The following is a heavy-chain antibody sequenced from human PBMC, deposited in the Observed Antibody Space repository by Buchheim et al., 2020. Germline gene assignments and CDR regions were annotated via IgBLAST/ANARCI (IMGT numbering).Heavy chain of an antibody. V-gene: IGHV4-30-4*01. CDR3: ARGRKDYYDSSGYFYFDY. D-gene: IGHD3-22*01. J-gene: IGHJ4*02. Sequence: QVQLQESGPGLVKPSQTLSLTCTVSGGSISSGDYYWSWIRQPPGKGLEWIGYIYYSGSTYYNPSLKSRVTISVETSKNQFSLKLSSVTAADTAVYYCARGRKDYYDSSGYFYFDYWGQGTL. CDR1: GGSISSGDYY. CDR2: IYYSGST.